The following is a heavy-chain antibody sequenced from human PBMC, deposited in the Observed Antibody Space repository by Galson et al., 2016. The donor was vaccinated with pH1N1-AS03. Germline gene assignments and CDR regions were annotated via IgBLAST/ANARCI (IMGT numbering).Heavy chain of an antibody. V-gene: IGHV4-4*07. D-gene: IGHD6-19*01. CDR3: ARYYFEFLLEVVAVTGTEMGAFDI. Sequence: SETLSLTCTVSGVSITTYYWSWIRHPAGKGLEWVGRIYASGNTNYNPSLKTRATIPLDTSSNQFSLTLRSVTAADTAVYYCARYYFEFLLEVVAVTGTEMGAFDIWGQGTAVTVSS. CDR1: GVSITTYY. J-gene: IGHJ3*02. CDR2: IYASGNT.